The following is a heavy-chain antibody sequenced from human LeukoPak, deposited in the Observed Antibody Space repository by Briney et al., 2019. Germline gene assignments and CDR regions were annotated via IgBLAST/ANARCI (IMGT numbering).Heavy chain of an antibody. CDR3: ARKTRAISAPDY. J-gene: IGHJ4*02. Sequence: ASVKVSCKASGYTFTGYYMRWVRQAPGQGLEWMGWINPNSGATHYSQKFQGRVTLTRDTSISTAYMELSSLRSDDTAIYYCARKTRAISAPDYWGQGTLVTVSS. CDR1: GYTFTGYY. D-gene: IGHD6-13*01. CDR2: INPNSGAT. V-gene: IGHV1-2*02.